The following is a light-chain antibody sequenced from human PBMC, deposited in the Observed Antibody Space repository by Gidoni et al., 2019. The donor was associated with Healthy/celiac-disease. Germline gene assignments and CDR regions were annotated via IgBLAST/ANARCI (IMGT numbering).Light chain of an antibody. J-gene: IGKJ4*01. CDR2: AAS. CDR1: QGSSSY. V-gene: IGKV1-9*01. CDR3: QQLHSYPLP. Sequence: IQLTQSPSSLSASVVDRVTITCRASQGSSSYLAWYQQKPGKAPKLLIYAASTLQGGVPSRFIGSGGAADFSLLISSMLPEDFATSYCQQLHSYPLPFGGGTKVEIK.